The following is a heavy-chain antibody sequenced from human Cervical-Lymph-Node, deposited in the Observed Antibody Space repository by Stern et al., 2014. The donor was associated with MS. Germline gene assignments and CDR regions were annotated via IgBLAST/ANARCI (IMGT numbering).Heavy chain of an antibody. Sequence: QVQLVQSGAEVKKPGASVKVSCKASGYILTSYGISWVRQAPGQGLEWMGWISPYNGNKNYAQKLQGRVTMTTDTSTSTAYMELRSLRSDDTAVYYCARDSPQYFASGSYHFDYWGQGTLVTVSS. V-gene: IGHV1-18*01. CDR2: ISPYNGNK. D-gene: IGHD3-10*01. J-gene: IGHJ4*02. CDR1: GYILTSYG. CDR3: ARDSPQYFASGSYHFDY.